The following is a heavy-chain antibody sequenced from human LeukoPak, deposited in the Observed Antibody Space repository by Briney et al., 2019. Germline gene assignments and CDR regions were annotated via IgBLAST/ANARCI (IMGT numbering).Heavy chain of an antibody. CDR3: ARSRPTYYYDSSGTNFDY. Sequence: KPSETLSLTFTVPGGSISSYYWSWIRQPPRKGLEWIGYIYYSGSTNYNPSLKSRVTISVDTSKNQFSLKLSSVTAADTAVYYCARSRPTYYYDSSGTNFDYWGQGTLVTVSS. V-gene: IGHV4-59*08. CDR2: IYYSGST. D-gene: IGHD3-22*01. CDR1: GGSISSYY. J-gene: IGHJ4*02.